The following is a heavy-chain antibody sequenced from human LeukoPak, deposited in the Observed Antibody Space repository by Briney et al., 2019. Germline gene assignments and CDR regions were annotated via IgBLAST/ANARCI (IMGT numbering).Heavy chain of an antibody. Sequence: ASVTVSCTASGYTFTSYYMHWVRQAPGQGLEWMGIINPSGGSTSYAQKFQGRVTMTRDTSTSTVYMELSSLRSEDTAVYYCARSLLPIAVAGYFDYWGQGTLVTVSS. J-gene: IGHJ4*02. CDR1: GYTFTSYY. D-gene: IGHD6-19*01. CDR3: ARSLLPIAVAGYFDY. CDR2: INPSGGST. V-gene: IGHV1-46*01.